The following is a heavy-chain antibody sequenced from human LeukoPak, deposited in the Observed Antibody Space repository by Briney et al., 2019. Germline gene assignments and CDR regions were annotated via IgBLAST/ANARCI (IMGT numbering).Heavy chain of an antibody. CDR3: ARGRGSGSYYHWYFDL. Sequence: SETLSLTCTVSGGSISSYYWSWIRQPPGKGLEWIGYIYYSGSTNYNPSLKSRVTISVDTSKNQFSLKLSSVTAADTAVYYCARGRGSGSYYHWYFDLWGRGTLVTVSS. D-gene: IGHD3-10*01. CDR1: GGSISSYY. V-gene: IGHV4-59*08. J-gene: IGHJ2*01. CDR2: IYYSGST.